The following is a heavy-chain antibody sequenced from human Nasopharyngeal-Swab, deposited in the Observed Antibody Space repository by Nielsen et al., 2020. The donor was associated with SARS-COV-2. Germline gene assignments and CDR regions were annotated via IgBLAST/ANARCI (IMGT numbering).Heavy chain of an antibody. J-gene: IGHJ6*03. D-gene: IGHD5-12*01. CDR3: ARGSAQYSGYDIGHYYYYYMDV. CDR2: IYHSGST. V-gene: IGHV4-30-2*01. Sequence: WIRQPLGKGLEWIGYIYHSGSTYYNPSLKSRVTISVDRSKNQFSLKLSSVTAADTAVYYCARGSAQYSGYDIGHYYYYYMDVWGKGTTVTVSS.